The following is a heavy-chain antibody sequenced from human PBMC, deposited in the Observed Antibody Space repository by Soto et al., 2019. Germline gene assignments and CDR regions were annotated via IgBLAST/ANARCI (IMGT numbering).Heavy chain of an antibody. CDR1: GGSISSYY. D-gene: IGHD3-22*01. J-gene: IGHJ4*02. Sequence: SETLSLTCTVSGGSISSYYWSWIRQPPGKGLEWIGYIYYSGSTNYNPSLKSRVTISVDTSKNQFSLKLSSVTAADTAVYYCARETYYYDSSGYYYHTFDYWGQGTLVTVSS. V-gene: IGHV4-59*01. CDR2: IYYSGST. CDR3: ARETYYYDSSGYYYHTFDY.